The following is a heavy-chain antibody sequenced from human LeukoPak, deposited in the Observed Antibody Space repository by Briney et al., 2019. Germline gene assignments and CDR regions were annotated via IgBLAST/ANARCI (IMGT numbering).Heavy chain of an antibody. Sequence: GGSLRLSCAASGFTFSSYAMHWVRQAPGKGLEWVAVISYDGSNKYYADSVKGRFTISRDNSKNTLYLQMNSLRAEDTAVYYCARDARLNWNDGYFDYWGQGTLVTVSS. D-gene: IGHD1-20*01. V-gene: IGHV3-30-3*01. CDR3: ARDARLNWNDGYFDY. CDR1: GFTFSSYA. CDR2: ISYDGSNK. J-gene: IGHJ4*02.